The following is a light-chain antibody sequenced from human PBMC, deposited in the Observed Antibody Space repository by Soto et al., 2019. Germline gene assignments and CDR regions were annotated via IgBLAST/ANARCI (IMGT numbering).Light chain of an antibody. V-gene: IGLV1-40*01. CDR2: GNS. CDR1: SSNSGAGYD. Sequence: QSVLTQPPSVSGAPGQRVTLSCTGRSSNSGAGYDVHWYQQVPGTAPKLLIYGNSNRPSGVPDRFSGSKSGTSASLAITGLQAEDEADYYCQSHDSSLSGHAVFGGGTKLTVL. CDR3: QSHDSSLSGHAV. J-gene: IGLJ2*01.